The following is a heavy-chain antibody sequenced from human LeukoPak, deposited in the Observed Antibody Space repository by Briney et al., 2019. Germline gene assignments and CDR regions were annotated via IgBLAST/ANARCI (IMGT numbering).Heavy chain of an antibody. D-gene: IGHD6-6*01. Sequence: GESLKISCTASGYSFTSYWITWVRQVPGKGLEWMGKFVPGDSSTNNSPSFHGHVTISGDKSISTAYLQWNSLKASDTAMYYCARQGSYTTSSFDYWGQGTLVTVSS. J-gene: IGHJ4*02. V-gene: IGHV5-10-1*01. CDR3: ARQGSYTTSSFDY. CDR1: GYSFTSYW. CDR2: FVPGDSST.